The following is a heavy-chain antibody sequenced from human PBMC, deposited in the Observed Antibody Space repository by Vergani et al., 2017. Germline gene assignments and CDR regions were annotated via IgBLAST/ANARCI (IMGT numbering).Heavy chain of an antibody. D-gene: IGHD6-19*01. J-gene: IGHJ4*02. V-gene: IGHV1-46*01. Sequence: QVQLVQSGAEVKKPGSSVKVSCKASGYTFTSYYMHWVRQAPGQGLEWMGIINPSGGSTSYAQKFQGRVTMTRDTSTSTVYIELSSLRSEDTAVYYCAREQWLPIDYFDYWGQGTLVTVSS. CDR3: AREQWLPIDYFDY. CDR2: INPSGGST. CDR1: GYTFTSYY.